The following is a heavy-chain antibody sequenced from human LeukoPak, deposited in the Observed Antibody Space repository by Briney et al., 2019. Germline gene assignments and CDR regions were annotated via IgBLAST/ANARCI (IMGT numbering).Heavy chain of an antibody. D-gene: IGHD2-15*01. CDR3: ARDSQIGVVY. Sequence: SETLSLTCTVSGGSISSYYWSWIRQPSGKGLEWIGYIYYSGSTNYNPSLKSRVTISVDTSKNQFSLKLSSVTAAHTAVYYCARDSQIGVVYWGQGTLVTVSS. V-gene: IGHV4-59*01. CDR1: GGSISSYY. CDR2: IYYSGST. J-gene: IGHJ4*02.